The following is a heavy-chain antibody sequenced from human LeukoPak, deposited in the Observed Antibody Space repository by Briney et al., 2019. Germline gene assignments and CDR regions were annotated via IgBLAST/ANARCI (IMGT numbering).Heavy chain of an antibody. CDR3: ARDGLYYYDSSGYSGAPFDY. Sequence: GGSLRLSCAASGFTFSSYAMHWVRQAPGKELEWVAVISYDGSNKYYADSVKGRFTISRDNSKNTLYLQMNSLRAEDTAVYYCARDGLYYYDSSGYSGAPFDYWGQGTLVTVSS. V-gene: IGHV3-30*04. CDR1: GFTFSSYA. J-gene: IGHJ4*02. D-gene: IGHD3-22*01. CDR2: ISYDGSNK.